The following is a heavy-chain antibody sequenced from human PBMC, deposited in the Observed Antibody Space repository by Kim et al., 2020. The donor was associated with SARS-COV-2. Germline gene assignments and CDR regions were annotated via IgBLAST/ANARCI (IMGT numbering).Heavy chain of an antibody. CDR1: GGTFSSYA. CDR3: ARAGYNWNDYYYYYYGMDV. J-gene: IGHJ6*02. V-gene: IGHV1-69*04. CDR2: IIPILGIA. Sequence: SVKVSCKASGGTFSSYAISWVRQAPGQGLEWMGRIIPILGIANYAQKFQGRVTITADKSTSTAYMELSSLRSEDTAVYYCARAGYNWNDYYYYYYGMDVWGQGTTVTVSS. D-gene: IGHD1-20*01.